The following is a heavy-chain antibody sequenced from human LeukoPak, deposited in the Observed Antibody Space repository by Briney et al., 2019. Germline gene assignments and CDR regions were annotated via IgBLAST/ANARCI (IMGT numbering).Heavy chain of an antibody. J-gene: IGHJ4*02. Sequence: SETLSLTCTVSGGSISSGGYSWSWIRQHPGQGLEWIGYIYYSGSTYYNPSLKSRVTISVDTSKNQYSLKLSSVTAADTAVYYCARGWGGSRWYIDYWGQGTLVTVSS. CDR2: IYYSGST. CDR1: GGSISSGGYS. CDR3: ARGWGGSRWYIDY. V-gene: IGHV4-31*03. D-gene: IGHD6-13*01.